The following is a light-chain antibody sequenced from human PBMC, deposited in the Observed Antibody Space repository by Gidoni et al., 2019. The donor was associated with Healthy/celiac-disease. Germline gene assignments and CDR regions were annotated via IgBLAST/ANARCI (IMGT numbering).Light chain of an antibody. CDR3: QQYNSYPYT. Sequence: DIQITQSPSTLSASVGDRVTITCRASQSISSWLAWYQQKPGKATKLLIYDASSLESGVPSRFSGSGSGTEFTLTISSLKPDDFATYYCQQYNSYPYTFGQGTKLEIK. CDR1: QSISSW. J-gene: IGKJ2*01. CDR2: DAS. V-gene: IGKV1-5*01.